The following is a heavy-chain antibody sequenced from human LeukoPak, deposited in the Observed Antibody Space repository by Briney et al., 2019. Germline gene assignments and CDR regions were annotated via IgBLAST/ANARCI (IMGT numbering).Heavy chain of an antibody. CDR2: IYYSGST. D-gene: IGHD3-16*01. J-gene: IGHJ5*02. CDR3: ATRGIGNWFDP. CDR1: GGSISSGGYS. Sequence: PSETLSLTCAVSGGSISSGGYSWSWIRQPPGKGLEWIGYIYYSGSTYYNPSLKSRVTISVDTSKNQFSLKLSSVTAADTAVYYCATRGIGNWFDPWGQGTLVTVSS. V-gene: IGHV4-30-4*07.